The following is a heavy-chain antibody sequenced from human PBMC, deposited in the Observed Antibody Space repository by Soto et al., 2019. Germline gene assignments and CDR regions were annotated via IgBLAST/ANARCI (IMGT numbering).Heavy chain of an antibody. D-gene: IGHD3-22*01. J-gene: IGHJ4*02. Sequence: LRLSCAASGFTFSSYGMHWVRQAPGKGLEWVAVISYDGSNKYYADSVKGRFTISRDNSKNTLYLQMNSLRAEDTAVYYCAKADSSGYYGFDYWGQGTLVTVSS. CDR1: GFTFSSYG. V-gene: IGHV3-30*18. CDR2: ISYDGSNK. CDR3: AKADSSGYYGFDY.